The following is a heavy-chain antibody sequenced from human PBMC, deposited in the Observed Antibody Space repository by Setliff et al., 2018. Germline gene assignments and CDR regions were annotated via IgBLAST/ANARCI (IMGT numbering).Heavy chain of an antibody. CDR2: IYASGSP. V-gene: IGHV4-61*02. Sequence: SETLSLTCTVSGGSVSSSSYYWNWIRRPAGKGLEWIGRIYASGSPDYNPYFKSRVTISRDTSTNQFSLKLGSVTAADTAVYYCARVDFTMIQGVIGHWGQGTLVTVSS. CDR3: ARVDFTMIQGVIGH. CDR1: GGSVSSSSYY. J-gene: IGHJ1*01. D-gene: IGHD3-10*01.